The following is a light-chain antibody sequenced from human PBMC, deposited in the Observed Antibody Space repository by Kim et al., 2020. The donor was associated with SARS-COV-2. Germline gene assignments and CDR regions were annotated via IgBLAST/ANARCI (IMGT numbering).Light chain of an antibody. CDR2: LNSDGSL. Sequence: QLVLTQSPSASASLGASVKLTCTLSSGHSSYAIAWHQQQPEKGPRYLMKLNSDGSLSKGDGIPDRFSGSSSGAERYLTISSLQSEDEADYYCQTWGTGVVFGGGTQLTVL. J-gene: IGLJ2*01. V-gene: IGLV4-69*01. CDR3: QTWGTGVV. CDR1: SGHSSYA.